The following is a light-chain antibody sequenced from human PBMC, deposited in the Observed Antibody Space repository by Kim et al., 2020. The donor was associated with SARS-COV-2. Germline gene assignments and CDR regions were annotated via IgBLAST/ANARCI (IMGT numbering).Light chain of an antibody. Sequence: VALGQTVRITCQGDSLRNYYASWYQQKPGQAPILVIYAKNNRPSGIPDRFSGSSSGNAASLTITGAQAGDEADYYCNSRDSSNYVVFGGGTQLTVL. CDR3: NSRDSSNYVV. J-gene: IGLJ2*01. CDR2: AKN. V-gene: IGLV3-19*01. CDR1: SLRNYY.